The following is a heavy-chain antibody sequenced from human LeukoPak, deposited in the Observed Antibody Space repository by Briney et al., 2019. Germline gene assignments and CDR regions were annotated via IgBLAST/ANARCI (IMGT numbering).Heavy chain of an antibody. D-gene: IGHD2-15*01. CDR2: ISYRGST. J-gene: IGHJ4*02. Sequence: SETLSLTCTVSGGSISNSGGFYWSWIRQHPGDGLEWIGFISYRGSTYYNPSLKSRVSMSVDTSRSQFSLRLTSVTDENTAVYYCARISQSSGGFYYWGQGTLVTVSS. CDR1: GGSISNSGGFY. V-gene: IGHV4-31*02. CDR3: ARISQSSGGFYY.